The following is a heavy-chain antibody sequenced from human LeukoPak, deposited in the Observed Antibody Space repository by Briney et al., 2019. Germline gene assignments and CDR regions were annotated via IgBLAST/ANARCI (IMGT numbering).Heavy chain of an antibody. CDR3: ASWITMVRGVIRGMDV. CDR2: LNPDGSDI. CDR1: GFTFRTYW. D-gene: IGHD3-10*01. J-gene: IGHJ6*02. V-gene: IGHV3-7*01. Sequence: PGGSLRLSCAASGFTFRTYWMTWVRQAPGKGLEWVANLNPDGSDIYYVDSVKGRFTISRDNAKNSLYLQMNSLRAEDTAVYYCASWITMVRGVIRGMDVRGQGTTVTVSS.